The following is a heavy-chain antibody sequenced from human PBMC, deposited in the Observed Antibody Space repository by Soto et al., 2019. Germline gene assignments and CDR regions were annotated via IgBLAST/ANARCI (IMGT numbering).Heavy chain of an antibody. CDR1: GYTFTSYD. J-gene: IGHJ5*02. Sequence: QVQLVQSGAEVKKPGASVKVSCKASGYTFTSYDINWVRQATGQGLEWMGWMNPNSGNTGYAQKFQGRVTMTRNTSISTAYMELSSLRSEDTAVYYCARARVRSGSYYKSGGWFDPWGQGTLVTVSS. CDR3: ARARVRSGSYYKSGGWFDP. CDR2: MNPNSGNT. V-gene: IGHV1-8*01. D-gene: IGHD3-10*01.